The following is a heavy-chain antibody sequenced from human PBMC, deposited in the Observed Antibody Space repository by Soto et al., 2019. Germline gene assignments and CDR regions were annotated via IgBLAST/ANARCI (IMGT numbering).Heavy chain of an antibody. D-gene: IGHD1-20*01. Sequence: GGSLRLSCSASGFTFSSYAMHWVRQAPGKGLEYVSAISSNGGSTYYADSVKGRFTISRDNSKNTLYLQMSSLRAEDTAVYYCVKDDRYNWNQGIYGMDVWGQGTTVTVSS. CDR3: VKDDRYNWNQGIYGMDV. J-gene: IGHJ6*02. V-gene: IGHV3-64D*08. CDR1: GFTFSSYA. CDR2: ISSNGGST.